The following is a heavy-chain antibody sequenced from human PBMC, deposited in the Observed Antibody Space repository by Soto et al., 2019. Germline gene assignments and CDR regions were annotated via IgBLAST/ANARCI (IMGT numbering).Heavy chain of an antibody. J-gene: IGHJ4*02. CDR3: ARSSRSYFDY. CDR1: GGSISRSGYF. V-gene: IGHV4-31*03. CDR2: IYDSGST. Sequence: SETLSLTCTVSGGSISRSGYFWSWIRQHPGKGLEWIGYIYDSGSTYYNPSLKSRVSLSVDTSKNQFSLNLTSVTAADTAMYYCARSSRSYFDYLGQGTLVTVS.